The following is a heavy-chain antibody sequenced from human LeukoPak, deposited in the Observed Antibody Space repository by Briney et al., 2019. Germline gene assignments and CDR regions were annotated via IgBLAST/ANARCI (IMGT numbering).Heavy chain of an antibody. CDR3: ARVYSSSERYYFDY. CDR1: GGTFTSYA. V-gene: IGHV1-69*01. D-gene: IGHD6-13*01. J-gene: IGHJ4*02. CDR2: IIPIFGTA. Sequence: SVKVSRKASGGTFTSYAISWVRQAPGQGLEWMGGIIPIFGTANYAQKFQGRVTITADASTSTAYMELSSLRSEDTAVYYCARVYSSSERYYFDYWGQGTLVTVSS.